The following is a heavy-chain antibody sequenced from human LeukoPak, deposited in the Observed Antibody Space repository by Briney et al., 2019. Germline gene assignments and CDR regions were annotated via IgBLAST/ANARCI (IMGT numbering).Heavy chain of an antibody. Sequence: SETLSLTCAVYGGSFSGYYWSWIRQPPGKGLEWIGEINHSGSTNYNPSLKSRVTISVDTSKNQFSLKLSSVAAADTAVYYCASLYYDILTGYYGWFDPWGQGTLVTVSS. V-gene: IGHV4-34*01. J-gene: IGHJ5*02. D-gene: IGHD3-9*01. CDR1: GGSFSGYY. CDR2: INHSGST. CDR3: ASLYYDILTGYYGWFDP.